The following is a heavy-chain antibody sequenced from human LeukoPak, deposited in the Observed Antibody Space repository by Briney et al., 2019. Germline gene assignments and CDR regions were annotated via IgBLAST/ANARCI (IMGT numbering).Heavy chain of an antibody. CDR2: IIPVLGIA. Sequence: SVKVSCKASGGTFSSYTISWVRQAPGHGLEWMGRIIPVLGIANYAQKFQGRVTITADKSTSTAYMELSSLRSEHTAVYYCARGIGQGFVVVPAALYGMDVWGQGTTVTVSS. D-gene: IGHD2-2*01. J-gene: IGHJ6*02. V-gene: IGHV1-69*02. CDR3: ARGIGQGFVVVPAALYGMDV. CDR1: GGTFSSYT.